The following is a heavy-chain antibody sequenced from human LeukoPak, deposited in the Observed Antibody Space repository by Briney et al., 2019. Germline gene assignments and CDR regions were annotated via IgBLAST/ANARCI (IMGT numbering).Heavy chain of an antibody. CDR2: ISYSGNT. CDR3: ARHDSYEYYFDF. V-gene: IGHV4-59*08. J-gene: IGHJ4*02. CDR1: GASISSSY. Sequence: SETLSLTCTVSGASISSSYWSWIRQPPGKGLEWIGYISYSGNTNYSPSLKSRVTMSADTPKNQFSLQLSSVTAADTAVYFCARHDSYEYYFDFWGQGTLVTVSS. D-gene: IGHD5-12*01.